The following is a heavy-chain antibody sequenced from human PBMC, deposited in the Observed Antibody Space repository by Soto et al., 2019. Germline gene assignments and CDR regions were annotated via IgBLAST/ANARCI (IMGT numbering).Heavy chain of an antibody. Sequence: WDTLSLTCPVSGCSISSYDVSWIRQPPGKGLEWIGYIYYSGSTNYNPSLKSRVTISVDTSKNQFSLKLSSVTAADTAVYYCARDNSYDAFDYWRQGTLVTVSS. CDR1: GCSISSYD. D-gene: IGHD3-16*01. CDR3: ARDNSYDAFDY. CDR2: IYYSGST. V-gene: IGHV4-59*01. J-gene: IGHJ4*02.